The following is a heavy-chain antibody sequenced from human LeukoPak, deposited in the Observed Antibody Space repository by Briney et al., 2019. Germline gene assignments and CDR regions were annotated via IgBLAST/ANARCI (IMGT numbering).Heavy chain of an antibody. CDR1: GGSISSPIYY. Sequence: PSETLSLTCTVSGGSISSPIYYWGWIRQPLGKGLEWIGSIYYSGSTNYNPSLKSRVTISVDTSKNQFSLKLSSVTAADTAVYYCARVAYDYVWRYYFDYWGQGTLVTVSS. CDR2: IYYSGST. V-gene: IGHV4-39*07. D-gene: IGHD3-16*01. CDR3: ARVAYDYVWRYYFDY. J-gene: IGHJ4*02.